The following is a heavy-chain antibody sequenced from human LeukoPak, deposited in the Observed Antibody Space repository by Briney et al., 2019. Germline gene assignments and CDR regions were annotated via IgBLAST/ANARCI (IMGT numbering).Heavy chain of an antibody. CDR1: GFTFSSYA. J-gene: IGHJ4*02. D-gene: IGHD1-26*01. CDR3: ARGGGATTGLDY. V-gene: IGHV3-64*01. CDR2: VSSNGGST. Sequence: GGSLRLSCAASGFTFSSYAVHWDRQAPGKGLEYVSTVSSNGGSTYYGNSVKGRFTISRDNSKNTVYLQMGSLRAEDMAVYYCARGGGATTGLDYWGQGTLVTVSS.